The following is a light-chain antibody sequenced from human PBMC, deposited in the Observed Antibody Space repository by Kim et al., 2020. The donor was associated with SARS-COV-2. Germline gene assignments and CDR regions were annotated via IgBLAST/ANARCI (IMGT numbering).Light chain of an antibody. Sequence: ARQAASNSLARYKLVDKYVTGYQQKPGQAAVVVIYHDNQRPSGIPERFAGSNSGNTATLTSSGTQAMDEADYYCQAWNSSTHNYVFGAGTKVTVL. V-gene: IGLV3-1*01. CDR2: HDN. J-gene: IGLJ1*01. CDR3: QAWNSSTHNYV. CDR1: KLVDKY.